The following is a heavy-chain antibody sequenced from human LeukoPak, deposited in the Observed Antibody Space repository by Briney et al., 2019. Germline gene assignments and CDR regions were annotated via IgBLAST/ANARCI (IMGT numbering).Heavy chain of an antibody. CDR1: GFTFSTYA. D-gene: IGHD6-13*01. J-gene: IGHJ4*02. Sequence: GGSLRLSCAASGFTFSTYAVNWVRQAPGKGLEWVSSISGSGISTYYADSVKGRFTVSRDNSKNTLYLQMNSLRAEDTALYYCASVELAAGCNYWGQGTLVTVSS. CDR2: ISGSGIST. V-gene: IGHV3-23*01. CDR3: ASVELAAGCNY.